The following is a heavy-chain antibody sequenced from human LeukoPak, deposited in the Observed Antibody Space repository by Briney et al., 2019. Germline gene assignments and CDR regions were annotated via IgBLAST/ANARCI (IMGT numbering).Heavy chain of an antibody. CDR3: ARSPPASPFDY. CDR1: GFTVSRNY. Sequence: GGSLRLSCAASGFTVSRNYMSWVRQAPGKGLEWVSVIYSGGDTYYADSVKGRFTISRDISKNTLYLQMNSQRAEDTAFYYCARSPPASPFDYWGQGTLVTVSS. J-gene: IGHJ4*02. CDR2: IYSGGDT. V-gene: IGHV3-53*01. D-gene: IGHD2-2*01.